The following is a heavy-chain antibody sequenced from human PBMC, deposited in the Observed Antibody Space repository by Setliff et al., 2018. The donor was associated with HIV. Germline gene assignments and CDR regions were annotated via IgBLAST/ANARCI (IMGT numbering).Heavy chain of an antibody. Sequence: GESLTISCKGSGYRFSDNWIGWVRQMPGKGLEWMGIIYPDDPATRYSPSFQGQVTISADKSINTAYLRWRRLRASDTAMYYCAKHGFERKSPYNWFDSWGQGTLVTVS. CDR3: AKHGFERKSPYNWFDS. CDR1: GYRFSDNW. CDR2: IYPDDPAT. V-gene: IGHV5-51*01. D-gene: IGHD2-21*01. J-gene: IGHJ5*01.